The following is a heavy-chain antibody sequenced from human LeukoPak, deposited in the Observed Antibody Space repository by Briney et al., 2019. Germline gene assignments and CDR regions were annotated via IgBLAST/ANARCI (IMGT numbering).Heavy chain of an antibody. D-gene: IGHD3-16*01. Sequence: GGSLRLSCAASGFTFSNHIMNWIRPSPGKGMAWVAPISYDGSNKYYADTVKGRYTISRDNSKNTLYLQMNSLRTEDTAVYYCARDRGFGNGFETWGQGTMVAVSS. CDR3: ARDRGFGNGFET. CDR2: ISYDGSNK. J-gene: IGHJ3*02. CDR1: GFTFSNHI. V-gene: IGHV3-30*04.